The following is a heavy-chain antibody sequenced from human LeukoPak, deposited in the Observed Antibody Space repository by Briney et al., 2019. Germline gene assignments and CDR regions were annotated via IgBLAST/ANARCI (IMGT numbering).Heavy chain of an antibody. J-gene: IGHJ4*02. V-gene: IGHV5-51*03. D-gene: IGHD6-19*01. CDR2: IYPGDSDT. CDR1: GYSFTSYW. CDR3: ARGPSPFIAVAGANFDY. Sequence: GESLKISCKGSGYSFTSYWIGWVRQMPGKGLEWMGIIYPGDSDTRYSPSFQGQVTISADKSISTDYLQWSSLKASDTAMYYCARGPSPFIAVAGANFDYWGQGTLVTVSS.